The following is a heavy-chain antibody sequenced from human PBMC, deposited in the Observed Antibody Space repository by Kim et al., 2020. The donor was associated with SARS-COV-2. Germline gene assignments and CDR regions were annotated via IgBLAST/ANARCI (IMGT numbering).Heavy chain of an antibody. D-gene: IGHD3-16*01. CDR1: GGSISHYY. J-gene: IGHJ6*03. CDR2: IYHSGSI. V-gene: IGHV4-59*01. CDR3: ARMPYYDYYIDV. Sequence: SETLSLTCTVSGGSISHYYWSWIRQPPGKGLEWIGYIYHSGSIDYNPSFISRATAFLDTSNNQFSLRLSSVTAADTAVYYCARMPYYDYYIDVWGRGTTVIVSS.